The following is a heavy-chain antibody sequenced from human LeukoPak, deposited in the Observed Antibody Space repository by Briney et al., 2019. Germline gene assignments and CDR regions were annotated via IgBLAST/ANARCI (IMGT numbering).Heavy chain of an antibody. CDR1: GYTFTSYG. J-gene: IGHJ5*02. Sequence: ASVKVSCKASGYTFTSYGISWVRQAPGQGLEWMGWISAYNGNTNYAQKLQGRVTMTTDTSTSTAYMELRSLRSDDTAVYYCARGLSGYCSSTSCYEGEWFDPWGQGTLVTVSS. D-gene: IGHD2-2*01. CDR3: ARGLSGYCSSTSCYEGEWFDP. CDR2: ISAYNGNT. V-gene: IGHV1-18*01.